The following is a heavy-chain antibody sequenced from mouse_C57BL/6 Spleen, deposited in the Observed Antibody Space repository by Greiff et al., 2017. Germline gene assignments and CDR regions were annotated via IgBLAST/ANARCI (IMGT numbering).Heavy chain of an antibody. J-gene: IGHJ4*01. Sequence: EVQVVEPGGGLVKPGGSLKLSCAASGFTFSSYAMSWVRQTPEKRLEWVATISDGGSYTYYPDNVKGRFTISRDNAKNNLYPQLRHLKSEDTAVYYCAREDDYYACDYWGQGTSVTVSS. CDR3: AREDDYYACDY. V-gene: IGHV5-4*01. CDR2: ISDGGSYT. CDR1: GFTFSSYA.